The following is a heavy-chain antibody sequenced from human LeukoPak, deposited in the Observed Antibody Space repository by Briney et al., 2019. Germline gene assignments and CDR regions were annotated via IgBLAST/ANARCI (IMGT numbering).Heavy chain of an antibody. CDR3: ASGGYSYGADAADAFDI. CDR2: INHSGST. CDR1: GGSFSGYY. V-gene: IGHV4-34*01. J-gene: IGHJ3*02. Sequence: SETLSLTCAVYGGSFSGYYWSWIRQPPGKGLEWIGEINHSGSTNYNPSFKSRVTISVDTSKHKFSLTLSSVTAADTAVYYCASGGYSYGADAADAFDIWGQGTMVTVSS. D-gene: IGHD5-18*01.